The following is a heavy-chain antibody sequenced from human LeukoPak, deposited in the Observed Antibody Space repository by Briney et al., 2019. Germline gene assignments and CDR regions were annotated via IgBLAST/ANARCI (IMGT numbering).Heavy chain of an antibody. CDR1: GASLSNYY. CDR3: AREDRQLQCAY. CDR2: IYYSGSTIYYSGST. J-gene: IGHJ4*02. V-gene: IGHV4-59*01. D-gene: IGHD6-19*01. Sequence: SETLSLTCTVSGASLSNYYWHWIRQPPGKGLEWIGYIYYSGSTIYYSGSTNYNPSLKSRGAISVDTSKNQFSLKLSSVTAADSAVYYCAREDRQLQCAYWGQGTLVTVSS.